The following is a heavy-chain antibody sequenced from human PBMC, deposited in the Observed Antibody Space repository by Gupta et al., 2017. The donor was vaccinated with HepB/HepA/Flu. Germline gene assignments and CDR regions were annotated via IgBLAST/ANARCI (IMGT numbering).Heavy chain of an antibody. J-gene: IGHJ4*02. CDR1: GYTFPNYG. CDR3: ASAIVRGVLIGAPDY. D-gene: IGHD3-10*01. CDR2: ISAYNGNT. V-gene: IGHV1-18*01. Sequence: QVQLVQSGAEVKKPGASVKVSCKASGYTFPNYGISWMRQAPGQGFEWMGWISAYNGNTKNAQKFQGRVTMTTDTSTSTAYMELRRLRSDDTAVYYCASAIVRGVLIGAPDYWGQGTLVTVSS.